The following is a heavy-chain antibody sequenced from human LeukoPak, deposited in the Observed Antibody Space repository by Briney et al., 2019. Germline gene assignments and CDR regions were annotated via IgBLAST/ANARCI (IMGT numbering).Heavy chain of an antibody. CDR3: ARGFADFRHSG. J-gene: IGHJ4*02. Sequence: SETLSLTCTVSGGSISRSSYYWGWIRQPPGKGLKWIGEINHSGSTNYNPSLKSRVTISVDTSKNQFSLKLSSVTAADTAVYYCARGFADFRHSGWGQGTLVTVSS. D-gene: IGHD3-3*01. V-gene: IGHV4-39*07. CDR1: GGSISRSSYY. CDR2: INHSGST.